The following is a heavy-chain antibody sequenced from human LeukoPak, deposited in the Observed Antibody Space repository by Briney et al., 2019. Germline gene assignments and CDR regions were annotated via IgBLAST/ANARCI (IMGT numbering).Heavy chain of an antibody. V-gene: IGHV4-38-2*02. Sequence: PSETLSLACAVSGYSISSGYHWGWIRQPPGKGLEWIGSVFHSGSTYYNPSLESRVTVSVDTSQNQFYLKVSSVTAADTAVYYCARDAYDHSDCWGQGTLVTVSS. CDR2: VFHSGST. D-gene: IGHD3-16*01. CDR3: ARDAYDHSDC. J-gene: IGHJ4*02. CDR1: GYSISSGYH.